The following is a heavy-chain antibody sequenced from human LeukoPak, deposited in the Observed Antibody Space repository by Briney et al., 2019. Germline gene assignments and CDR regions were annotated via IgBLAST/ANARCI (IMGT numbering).Heavy chain of an antibody. D-gene: IGHD3-3*01. Sequence: SETLSLTCTVSGGSISSYYWSWIRQPAGKGLEWIGRIYTSGSTNYNPSLKSLVTMSVDTSKNQFSLKLSSVTAADTAVYYCARGTVFWSVRTPNGMDVWGQGTTVTVSS. J-gene: IGHJ6*02. CDR2: IYTSGST. V-gene: IGHV4-4*07. CDR1: GGSISSYY. CDR3: ARGTVFWSVRTPNGMDV.